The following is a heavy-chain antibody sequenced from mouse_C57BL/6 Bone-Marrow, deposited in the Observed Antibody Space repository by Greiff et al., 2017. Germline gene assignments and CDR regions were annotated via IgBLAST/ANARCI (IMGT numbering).Heavy chain of an antibody. CDR1: GFTFNTYA. V-gene: IGHV10-3*01. CDR2: IRSKSSNYAT. Sequence: EVQLQQSGGGLVQPKGSLKLSCAASGFTFNTYAMHWVRQAPGKGLEWVARIRSKSSNYATYYADSVKDRFTISRDDSQSMLYLQMNNLKTEDTAMYYCVREEEGFTTVSMDYWGQGTSVTVSS. D-gene: IGHD1-1*01. J-gene: IGHJ4*01. CDR3: VREEEGFTTVSMDY.